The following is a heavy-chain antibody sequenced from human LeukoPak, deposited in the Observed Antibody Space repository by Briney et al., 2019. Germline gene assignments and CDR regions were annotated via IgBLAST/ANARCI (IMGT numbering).Heavy chain of an antibody. J-gene: IGHJ4*02. Sequence: GGSLRLSCAASGFTFSSYHMNWVRQAPGKGLERVSYISIISSTIYYADSVKGRFTISRDDAKNSVYLQMNSLRAEDTAVYYCARTYERELDYWGQGTLVTVSS. CDR2: ISIISSTI. D-gene: IGHD5-12*01. CDR1: GFTFSSYH. V-gene: IGHV3-48*01. CDR3: ARTYERELDY.